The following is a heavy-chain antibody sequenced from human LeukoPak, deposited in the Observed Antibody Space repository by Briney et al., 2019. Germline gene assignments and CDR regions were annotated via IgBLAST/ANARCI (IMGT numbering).Heavy chain of an antibody. CDR3: ARPPRYDSSGYRDY. CDR2: IYPGDSDT. Sequence: GESLKISCKGSRYSFTTYWIGWVRQTPGKGLEWMGIIYPGDSDTRYSPSFQGQVTISADKSISTAYLQWSSLKASDTAMYYCARPPRYDSSGYRDYWGQGTLVTVSS. V-gene: IGHV5-51*01. D-gene: IGHD3-22*01. J-gene: IGHJ4*02. CDR1: RYSFTTYW.